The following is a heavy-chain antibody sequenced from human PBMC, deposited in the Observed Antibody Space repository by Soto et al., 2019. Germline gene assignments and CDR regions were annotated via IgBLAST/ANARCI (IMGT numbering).Heavy chain of an antibody. Sequence: QVQLMQSGAEVKKTGASAKVSCKASGNTFTNYYIHWVRQAPGQGLEWMGTINPSGGHTTYSQNFLGRVTMTRDTSTSTLYMELTSLTSDDTAVYYCARGGHVVVVTAAFDYWGQGTLVTVSS. J-gene: IGHJ4*02. CDR1: GNTFTNYY. D-gene: IGHD2-21*02. CDR2: INPSGGHT. CDR3: ARGGHVVVVTAAFDY. V-gene: IGHV1-46*01.